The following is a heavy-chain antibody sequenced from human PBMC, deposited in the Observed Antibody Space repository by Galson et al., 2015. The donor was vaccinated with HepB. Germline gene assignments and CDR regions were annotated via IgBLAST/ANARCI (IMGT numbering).Heavy chain of an antibody. Sequence: SVKVSCKASGYTFTSYGISWVRQAPGQGLEWMGWISVYNGNTNYAPRFQGRVTMTTDTSTSTAYMELSSLRSEDTAVYYCARGLPRMVRGVTRDYWGQGTLVTVSS. J-gene: IGHJ4*02. CDR1: GYTFTSYG. CDR2: ISVYNGNT. CDR3: ARGLPRMVRGVTRDY. V-gene: IGHV1-18*04. D-gene: IGHD3-10*01.